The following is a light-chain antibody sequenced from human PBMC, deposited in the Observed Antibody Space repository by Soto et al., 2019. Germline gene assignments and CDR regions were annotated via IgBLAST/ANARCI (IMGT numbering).Light chain of an antibody. CDR3: SSYTSSSTVV. CDR2: EVS. V-gene: IGLV2-14*01. J-gene: IGLJ2*01. Sequence: QSALTQPASVSGSPGQSITMSCAGTISDVGGYKYVSWYQQHPGKAPKLMIYEVSNRPSGVSNRFSGSKSGNTASLTISGLQAEDEGDYYCSSYTSSSTVVFGGGTKLTVL. CDR1: ISDVGGYKY.